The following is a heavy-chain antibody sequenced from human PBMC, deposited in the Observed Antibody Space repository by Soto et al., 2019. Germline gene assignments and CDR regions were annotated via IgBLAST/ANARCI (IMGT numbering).Heavy chain of an antibody. CDR1: GFIFSDYY. CDR2: ISTNGRNI. V-gene: IGHV3-11*01. J-gene: IGHJ4*02. D-gene: IGHD2-15*01. Sequence: PWGSLRLSCVASGFIFSDYYMSWIRQTPGRGLEWASYISTNGRNIYYADSVKGRFTISRDNTKNSLYLQMNSLRAEDTAVYYCARLPPPSCSGGSCSPYWGQGTLVTVSS. CDR3: ARLPPPSCSGGSCSPY.